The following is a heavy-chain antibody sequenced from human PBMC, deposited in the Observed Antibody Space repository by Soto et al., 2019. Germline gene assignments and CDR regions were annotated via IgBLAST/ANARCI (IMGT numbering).Heavy chain of an antibody. V-gene: IGHV5-51*01. J-gene: IGHJ3*02. CDR2: IYPGDSDT. D-gene: IGHD1-26*01. Sequence: ESLKISCKGSGDTFTSYWIGWVRQMPGKGLEWMGIIYPGDSDTRYSPSFQGQVTISADKSISTAYLQWSSLKASDTAMYYCARPSTRRGAFDIWGQGTMVTVSS. CDR1: GDTFTSYW. CDR3: ARPSTRRGAFDI.